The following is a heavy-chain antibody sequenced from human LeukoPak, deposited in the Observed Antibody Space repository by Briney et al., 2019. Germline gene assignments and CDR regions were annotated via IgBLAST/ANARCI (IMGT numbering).Heavy chain of an antibody. CDR2: INPNSGGT. J-gene: IGHJ5*02. CDR3: ARGGSSGWYPGLNWFDP. CDR1: GYTFTGYY. D-gene: IGHD6-19*01. V-gene: IGHV1-2*02. Sequence: ASVKVSCKASGYTFTGYYMHWVRQAPGQGLEWMGWINPNSGGTNYAQKFQGRVTMTRDTSISTAYMELSRLRSDDTAVYYCARGGSSGWYPGLNWFDPWGQGTLVTVSS.